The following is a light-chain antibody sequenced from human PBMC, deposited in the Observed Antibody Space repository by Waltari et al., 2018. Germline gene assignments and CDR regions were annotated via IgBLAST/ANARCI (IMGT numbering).Light chain of an antibody. Sequence: QSALTPPASVSGSPGQSITISCTGTSSDVGSFNLFSWYQQHPGKAPKLMIYEGDKRPSGVSNRFSGSKSGNTASLRVSGLQAEDEADYYCCSYAVSSGVVFGGGTKLTVL. CDR1: SSDVGSFNL. V-gene: IGLV2-23*01. J-gene: IGLJ3*02. CDR3: CSYAVSSGVV. CDR2: EGD.